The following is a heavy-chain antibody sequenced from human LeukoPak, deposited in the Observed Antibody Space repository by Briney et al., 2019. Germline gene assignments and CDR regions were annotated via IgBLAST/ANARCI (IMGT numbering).Heavy chain of an antibody. CDR1: GFTFSSYA. CDR2: ISYDGSNK. Sequence: PGGSLRLSCAASGFTFSSYAMHWVRQAPGKGLEWVAVISYDGSNKYYADSVKGRFTISRDNSKNTLSLQMNSLRAEDTAVYYCVGDNYGLGSLDYWGQGTLVTVSS. CDR3: VGDNYGLGSLDY. D-gene: IGHD3-10*01. J-gene: IGHJ4*02. V-gene: IGHV3-30*14.